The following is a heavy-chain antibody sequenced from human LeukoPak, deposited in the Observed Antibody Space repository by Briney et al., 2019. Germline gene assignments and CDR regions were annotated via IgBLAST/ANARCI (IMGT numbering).Heavy chain of an antibody. CDR2: ISYDGSNK. CDR1: GFTFSSYG. CDR3: AKAGAMILQHYFDY. J-gene: IGHJ4*02. D-gene: IGHD3-22*01. V-gene: IGHV3-30*18. Sequence: GRSLRLPCAASGFTFSSYGMHWVRQAPGKGLEWVAVISYDGSNKYYADSVKGRFTISRDISRNTLYLQMNSLRADDTAVYYCAKAGAMILQHYFDYWGQGTLVTVSS.